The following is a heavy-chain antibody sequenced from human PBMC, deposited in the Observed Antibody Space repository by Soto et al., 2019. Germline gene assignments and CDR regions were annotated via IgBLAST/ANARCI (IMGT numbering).Heavy chain of an antibody. Sequence: PGGSLRLSCAASGFTFTSYAMSWVRQAPGKGLEWVSAISGTGGSTYYADSVKGRFTISRDNSKNTLYLQVNSLRAEDTAVYYCAKDRSKYYYYYGMDVWGHGTTVTVSS. CDR3: AKDRSKYYYYYGMDV. CDR2: ISGTGGST. V-gene: IGHV3-23*01. CDR1: GFTFTSYA. J-gene: IGHJ6*02.